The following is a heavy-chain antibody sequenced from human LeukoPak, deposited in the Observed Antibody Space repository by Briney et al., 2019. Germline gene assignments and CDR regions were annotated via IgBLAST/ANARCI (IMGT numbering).Heavy chain of an antibody. D-gene: IGHD5-12*01. J-gene: IGHJ4*02. CDR3: ARGGPSGYTV. V-gene: IGHV4-34*01. CDR1: GGSFSGYY. CDR2: INQSGST. Sequence: KPSETLSLTCAVYGGSFSGYYWSWTRQPPGKGLEWIGEINQSGSTKYSPSLKSRVTISVDTSKNQFSLKVSSVTAADTAVYYCARGGPSGYTVWGQGTLVTVSS.